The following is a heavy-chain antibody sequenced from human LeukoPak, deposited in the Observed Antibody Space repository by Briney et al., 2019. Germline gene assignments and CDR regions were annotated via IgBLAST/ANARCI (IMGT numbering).Heavy chain of an antibody. Sequence: SETLSLTCTVSGGSISTSNYYWGWIRQPPGKGLEWIGNIFYSGSTYYSPSLRSRVTISLDTSRNQFSLKLKSVTAADTAVYYCAKSNGYGLVDIWDQGTMVTVSS. J-gene: IGHJ3*02. CDR2: IFYSGST. V-gene: IGHV4-39*07. D-gene: IGHD3-10*01. CDR1: GGSISTSNYY. CDR3: AKSNGYGLVDI.